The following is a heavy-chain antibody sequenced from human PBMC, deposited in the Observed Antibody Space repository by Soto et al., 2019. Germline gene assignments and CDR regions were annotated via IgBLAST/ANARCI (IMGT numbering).Heavy chain of an antibody. V-gene: IGHV4-30-4*01. J-gene: IGHJ4*02. Sequence: SETLSLTCTVSGDSVSSVGFHWAWLRRPPGKGLEWIGYIYNGGSTYYRPSLESRMQMSLDATRNHYSLRLTSVTAAHTAVYFCARAPVGLDTISYFDYWGQGKLVTVSS. CDR2: IYNGGST. D-gene: IGHD3-3*01. CDR3: ARAPVGLDTISYFDY. CDR1: GDSVSSVGFH.